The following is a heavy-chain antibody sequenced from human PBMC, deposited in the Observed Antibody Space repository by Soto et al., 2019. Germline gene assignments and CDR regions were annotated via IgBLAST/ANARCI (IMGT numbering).Heavy chain of an antibody. J-gene: IGHJ4*02. V-gene: IGHV3-66*01. CDR2: IYTGRGT. CDR1: ELTVSTNP. CDR3: ARDGSGH. Sequence: EVQLVESGGGLVQPGGSLRLSCAASELTVSTNPMSWVRQAPGKGLEWVSVIYTGRGTHYADSVKGRFTISRYNSKNTVNLQMTSLRPEDTAVYYCARDGSGHWGQGTLVTVSS.